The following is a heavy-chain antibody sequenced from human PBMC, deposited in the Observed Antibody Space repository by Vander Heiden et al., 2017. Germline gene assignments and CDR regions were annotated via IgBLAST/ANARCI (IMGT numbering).Heavy chain of an antibody. J-gene: IGHJ2*01. CDR3: ARDFTRGGDWYFDL. D-gene: IGHD3-10*01. Sequence: QVQLVESGGGVVQPGRSLRLSCAASGFTFSSYGMPWVRQAPGKGLEWVAVIWYDGSNKYYADSVKGRFTISRDNSKNTLYLQMNSLRAEDTAVYYCARDFTRGGDWYFDLWGRGTLVTVSS. CDR1: GFTFSSYG. V-gene: IGHV3-33*01. CDR2: IWYDGSNK.